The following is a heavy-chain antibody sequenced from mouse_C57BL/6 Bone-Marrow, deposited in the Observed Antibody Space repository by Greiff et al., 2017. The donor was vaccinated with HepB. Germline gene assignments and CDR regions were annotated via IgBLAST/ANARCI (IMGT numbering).Heavy chain of an antibody. D-gene: IGHD1-1*01. CDR3: TTELLLYYFDY. CDR2: IDPENGDT. J-gene: IGHJ2*01. CDR1: GFNIKDDY. V-gene: IGHV14-4*01. Sequence: EVQLQQSGAELVRPGASVKLSCTASGFNIKDDYMHWVKQRPEQGLEWIGWIDPENGDTEYASKFQGKATITADTSSNTAYLQLSSLTSEDTAVYYCTTELLLYYFDYWGQGTTLTVSS.